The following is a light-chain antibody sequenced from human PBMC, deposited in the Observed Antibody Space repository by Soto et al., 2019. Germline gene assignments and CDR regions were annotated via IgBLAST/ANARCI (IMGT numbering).Light chain of an antibody. V-gene: IGLV2-14*01. CDR3: SSYRNSRTVV. CDR1: SSDVGGFNY. CDR2: DVS. J-gene: IGLJ2*01. Sequence: QPVLTQPASVSGSPGQSITISCTGTSSDVGGFNYVSWYQQHPGKAPKLIIYDVSNRPSGVSNRFSGSKSGNTASLTISGLQAEDEADYYCSSYRNSRTVVFGGGTKLTVL.